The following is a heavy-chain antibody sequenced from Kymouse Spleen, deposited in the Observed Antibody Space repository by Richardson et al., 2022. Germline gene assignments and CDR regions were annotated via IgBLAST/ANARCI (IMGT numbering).Heavy chain of an antibody. D-gene: IGHD6-6*01. CDR1: GGSISSSSYY. J-gene: IGHJ4*02. CDR3: ARQAIAARRDY. V-gene: IGHV4-39*01. CDR2: IYYSGST. Sequence: QLQLQESGPGLVKPSETLSLTCTVSGGSISSSSYYWGWIRQPPGKGLEWIGSIYYSGSTYYNPSLKSRVTISVDTSKNQFSLKLSSVTAADTAVYYCARQAIAARRDYWGQGTLVTVSS.